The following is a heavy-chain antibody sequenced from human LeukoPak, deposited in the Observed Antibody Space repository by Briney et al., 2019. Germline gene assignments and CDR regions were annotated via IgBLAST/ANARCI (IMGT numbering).Heavy chain of an antibody. Sequence: SVKVSCKASGGTFSSYAISWVRQAPGQGLEWMGGIIPIFGTANYAQKFQGRVTITTDESTSTAYMELSSLRSEDTAVYYCARAWEGGYCSSTSCYSGGTASDIWGQGTMVTVSS. D-gene: IGHD2-2*01. CDR1: GGTFSSYA. CDR2: IIPIFGTA. CDR3: ARAWEGGYCSSTSCYSGGTASDI. J-gene: IGHJ3*02. V-gene: IGHV1-69*05.